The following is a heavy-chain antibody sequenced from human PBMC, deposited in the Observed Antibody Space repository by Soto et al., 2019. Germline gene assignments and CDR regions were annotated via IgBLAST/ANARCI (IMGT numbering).Heavy chain of an antibody. CDR2: IIPIFGTA. Sequence: SVKVSCKASGGTFSSYAISWVRQAPGQGLEWMGGIIPIFGTANYAQKFQGRVTITADESTSTAYMELSSLRSEDTAVYYCARGPRDDFWSGYLRLLSFDYWGQGTLVTVSS. J-gene: IGHJ4*02. V-gene: IGHV1-69*13. CDR1: GGTFSSYA. D-gene: IGHD3-3*01. CDR3: ARGPRDDFWSGYLRLLSFDY.